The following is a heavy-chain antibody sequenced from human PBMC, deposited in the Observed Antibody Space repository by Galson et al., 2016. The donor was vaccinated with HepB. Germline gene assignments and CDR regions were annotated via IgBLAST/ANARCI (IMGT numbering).Heavy chain of an antibody. CDR3: ARGIDNSGSYAGYFDH. J-gene: IGHJ4*02. D-gene: IGHD3-10*01. Sequence: SLRLSCAASGFTFRTYWMSWVRQAPGMGLEWVSVIYSGGSTYHADSVKGRFTISRDNSKNMVYLQMNSLRAEDTAVYYCARGIDNSGSYAGYFDHWGQGVLVTVSS. CDR2: IYSGGST. CDR1: GFTFRTYW. V-gene: IGHV3-53*01.